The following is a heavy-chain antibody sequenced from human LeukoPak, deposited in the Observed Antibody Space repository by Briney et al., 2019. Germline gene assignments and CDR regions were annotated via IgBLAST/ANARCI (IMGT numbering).Heavy chain of an antibody. Sequence: PSETLALTCTVSGGSMRSYYWSWIRQPPGKGLEWVGYIYSTGGSYYSPSLKSRLTISVDTSKNYLSLTLRSVTAADTAVYYCARHFGVAARPTFGIWGQGTMVTVSS. D-gene: IGHD6-6*01. J-gene: IGHJ3*02. CDR2: IYSTGGS. V-gene: IGHV4-59*08. CDR1: GGSMRSYY. CDR3: ARHFGVAARPTFGI.